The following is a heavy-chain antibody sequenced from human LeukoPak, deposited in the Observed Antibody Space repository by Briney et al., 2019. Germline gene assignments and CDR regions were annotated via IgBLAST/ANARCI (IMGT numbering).Heavy chain of an antibody. J-gene: IGHJ4*02. CDR3: AKDPKYILAAAGN. V-gene: IGHV3-23*01. Sequence: GGSLRLSCAASVFTFSSYAMSWVRQAPGKGLEWVSAISGSGGSTYYADSVKGRFTISRDNSKNTLYLQMNSLRAEDTAVYYCAKDPKYILAAAGNWGQGTLVTVSS. D-gene: IGHD6-13*01. CDR1: VFTFSSYA. CDR2: ISGSGGST.